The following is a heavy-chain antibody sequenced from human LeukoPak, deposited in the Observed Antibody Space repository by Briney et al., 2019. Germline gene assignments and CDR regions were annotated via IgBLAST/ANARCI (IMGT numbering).Heavy chain of an antibody. CDR3: ARFAAGGSYYYYMDV. CDR1: GFTLSSYT. J-gene: IGHJ6*03. V-gene: IGHV3-48*01. CDR2: IGTSSTTI. D-gene: IGHD6-25*01. Sequence: GGSLRLSCAASGFTLSSYTMNWVRQPPGKGLEWVSNIGTSSTTIYYADSVKGRLTISRDNAKNSLYLQMNSLRADDTAVYYCARFAAGGSYYYYMDVWGKGTTVTVSS.